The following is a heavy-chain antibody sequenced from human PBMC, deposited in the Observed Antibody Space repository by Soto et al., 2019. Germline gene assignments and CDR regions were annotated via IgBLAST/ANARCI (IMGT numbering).Heavy chain of an antibody. CDR1: GGSISSNPYC. CDR3: ARLTSWQQQLVDP. CDR2: IFHNGDT. V-gene: IGHV4-39*01. J-gene: IGHJ5*02. D-gene: IGHD6-13*01. Sequence: QVQLQESGPGVVKPSETLSLTCTVSGGSISSNPYCWGWIRQHPGRGLESIGTIFHNGDTYYNPSLKRRVTISRDTSKNQFYLRLASVTAADTAVSYCARLTSWQQQLVDPWGQGTLVTVSS.